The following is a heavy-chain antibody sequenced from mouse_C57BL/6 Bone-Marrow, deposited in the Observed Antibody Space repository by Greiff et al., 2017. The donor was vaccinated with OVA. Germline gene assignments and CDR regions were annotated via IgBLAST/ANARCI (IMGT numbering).Heavy chain of an antibody. CDR1: GFTFSDYY. CDR2: ISNGGGST. V-gene: IGHV5-12*01. J-gene: IGHJ4*01. Sequence: VMLVESGGGLVQPGGSLKLSCAASGFTFSDYYMYWVRQTPEKRLEWVAYISNGGGSTYYPDTVKGRFTISRDNAKNTLYLQMSRLKSEDTAMYYCARRGDYWGQGTSVTVSS. CDR3: ARRGDY.